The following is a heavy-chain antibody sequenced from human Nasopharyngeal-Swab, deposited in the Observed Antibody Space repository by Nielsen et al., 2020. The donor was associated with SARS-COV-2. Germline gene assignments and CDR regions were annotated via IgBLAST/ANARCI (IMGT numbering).Heavy chain of an antibody. CDR3: ARDGVVAAAYYYYYGMDV. D-gene: IGHD6-13*01. Sequence: ASVKVSCKASGYTFTSYYMHWVRQAPGQGLEWMGWINPNSGGTNYAQKFQGRVTMTRDTSISTAYMELSRLRSDDTAVYYCARDGVVAAAYYYYYGMDVWGQGTTVTVSS. V-gene: IGHV1-2*02. J-gene: IGHJ6*02. CDR1: GYTFTSYY. CDR2: INPNSGGT.